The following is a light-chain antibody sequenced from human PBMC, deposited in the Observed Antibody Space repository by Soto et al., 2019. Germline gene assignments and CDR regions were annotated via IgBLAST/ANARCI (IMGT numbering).Light chain of an antibody. J-gene: IGKJ5*01. CDR2: AAS. CDR1: HDINNF. V-gene: IGKV1-16*02. Sequence: DIQMTQSPSSLSASIGDRVTITCRASHDINNFLAWFQQKPGKAPKSLISAASSLQSGVPSKFSGSGSGTHFTLTISSLQPEDSATYYCQQYKSYPVTFGQGTRLEIK. CDR3: QQYKSYPVT.